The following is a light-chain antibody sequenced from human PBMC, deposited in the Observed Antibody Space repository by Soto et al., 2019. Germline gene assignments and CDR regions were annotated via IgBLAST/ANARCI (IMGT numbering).Light chain of an antibody. CDR3: QKYNSAPLT. CDR2: AAS. Sequence: DIQMTQSPSSLSASVGDRVTITCRASQGIDYNLAWHQQKAGKAPKLLIYAASTLQSGVPSRFSGSGSGTEFTLIISSLQPEDVATYFCQKYNSAPLTFGGGTKVDIK. CDR1: QGIDYN. J-gene: IGKJ4*01. V-gene: IGKV1-27*01.